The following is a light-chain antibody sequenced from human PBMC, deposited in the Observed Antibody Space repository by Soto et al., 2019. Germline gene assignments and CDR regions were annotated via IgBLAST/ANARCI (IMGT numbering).Light chain of an antibody. Sequence: QSALTQPASVSGSPGQAITISCTGTSSDVGGYKYVSWYQQHPGKAPKVMIYGVSNRPSGVSNRFSGSKSGNTASLTISGLQAEDEADYYCSSYTGSITLFGGGTQLTVL. V-gene: IGLV2-14*01. J-gene: IGLJ2*01. CDR2: GVS. CDR3: SSYTGSITL. CDR1: SSDVGGYKY.